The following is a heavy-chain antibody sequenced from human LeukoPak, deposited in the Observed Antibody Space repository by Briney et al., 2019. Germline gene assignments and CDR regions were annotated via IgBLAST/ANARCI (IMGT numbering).Heavy chain of an antibody. CDR3: ARDLLEWYFDY. CDR2: IYSGGST. Sequence: PGGSLRLSCAASGFTVSSTYMSGVRQTPGKGLEWVSVIYSGGSTYYADSVKGRFTISRDDSKNTLYLQMNSLRAEDTAVYYCARDLLEWYFDYWGQGTLVTVSS. D-gene: IGHD3-3*01. J-gene: IGHJ4*02. CDR1: GFTVSSTY. V-gene: IGHV3-66*01.